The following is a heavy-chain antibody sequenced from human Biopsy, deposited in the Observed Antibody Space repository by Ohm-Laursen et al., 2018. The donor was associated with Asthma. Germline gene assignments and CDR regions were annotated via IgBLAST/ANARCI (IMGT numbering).Heavy chain of an antibody. CDR3: ARTYYDFLTGQVNDALAM. CDR2: LIPVLGTP. V-gene: IGHV1-69*01. CDR1: GGTFSSYA. J-gene: IGHJ3*02. D-gene: IGHD3-9*01. Sequence: SSVKVSCKASGGTFSSYAISWVRQAPGQGLEWMGGLIPVLGTPDHAQMFEGRVTITADESMSTAYMELSSLSSEDTAVYYCARTYYDFLTGQVNDALAMWGQGTVVTVSS.